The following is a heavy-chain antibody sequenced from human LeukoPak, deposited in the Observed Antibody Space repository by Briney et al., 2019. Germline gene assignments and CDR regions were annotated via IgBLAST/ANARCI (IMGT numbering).Heavy chain of an antibody. Sequence: ASVKVSCKASGYTFTGYYMHWVRQAPGQGLEWMGWINPNSGGTNYAQKFQGRVTMTRDTSISTAYMELSRLRSDDTAVYYCARVRRTYYDSSGYQAKLFDYWGQGTLVTVSS. J-gene: IGHJ4*02. CDR2: INPNSGGT. CDR3: ARVRRTYYDSSGYQAKLFDY. V-gene: IGHV1-2*02. D-gene: IGHD3-22*01. CDR1: GYTFTGYY.